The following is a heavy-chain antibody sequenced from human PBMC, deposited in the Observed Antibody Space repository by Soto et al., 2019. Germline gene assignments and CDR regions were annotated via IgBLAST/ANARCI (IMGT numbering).Heavy chain of an antibody. J-gene: IGHJ4*02. Sequence: QVQLVESGGGLVKPGGSLRLSCAASGFTFSDYYMSWIRQAPGKGLEWVSYISSSSSYTNYADSVKGRFTIARDNAKNSLYLQMNSLRAEDTAVYYCARPNRNDGEPNMAYDYWGQGTLVTVSS. CDR3: ARPNRNDGEPNMAYDY. D-gene: IGHD1-1*01. CDR2: ISSSSSYT. V-gene: IGHV3-11*06. CDR1: GFTFSDYY.